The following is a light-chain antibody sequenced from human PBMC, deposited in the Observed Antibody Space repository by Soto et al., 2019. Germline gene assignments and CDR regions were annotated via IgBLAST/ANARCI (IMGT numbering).Light chain of an antibody. CDR1: GSNIGNHY. CDR2: EVN. J-gene: IGLJ1*01. CDR3: SSYAGSSNV. Sequence: QSVLTQPPSVSAAPGQKVTISCSGGGSNIGNHYVSWYQHLPGTAPKLMIYEVNKRPSGVPDRFSGSKSGNTASLTVSGLQAEDEADYYCSSYAGSSNVFGTGTKLTVL. V-gene: IGLV2-8*01.